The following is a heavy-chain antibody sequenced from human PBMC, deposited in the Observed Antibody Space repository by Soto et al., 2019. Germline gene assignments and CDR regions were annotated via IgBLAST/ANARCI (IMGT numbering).Heavy chain of an antibody. Sequence: QVQLMQSGAEVRKLGASVQVTCRASGYTFTDYDINWVRQATGQGLEWLGWMTPNSGNTGYALKFQGRVTLTRDISRSTAYMELSSLTSEDTAVYYCARSLYNTGDFDHWGQGTLVTVSS. CDR2: MTPNSGNT. J-gene: IGHJ5*02. CDR3: ARSLYNTGDFDH. V-gene: IGHV1-8*02. D-gene: IGHD3-16*01. CDR1: GYTFTDYD.